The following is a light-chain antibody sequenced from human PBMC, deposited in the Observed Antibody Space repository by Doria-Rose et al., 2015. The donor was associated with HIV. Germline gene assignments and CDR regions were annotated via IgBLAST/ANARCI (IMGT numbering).Light chain of an antibody. CDR1: QSLLYTSKNY. V-gene: IGKV4-1*01. CDR2: WAS. J-gene: IGKJ3*01. CDR3: QQYYDTPS. Sequence: QSPESLGMSLGERATLNCKSNQSLLYTSKNYLAWYQQKPGQPPKLLIYWASTRQSGVHARFSGSGSGTDFTLTISSLEAEDVAVYYCQQYYDTPSFGPGTTVDIK.